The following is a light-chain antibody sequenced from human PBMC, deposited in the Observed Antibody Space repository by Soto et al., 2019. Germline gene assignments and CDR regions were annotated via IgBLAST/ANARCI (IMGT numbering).Light chain of an antibody. V-gene: IGKV3-11*01. CDR2: DAS. Sequence: EIVLTQSPATLSLSPGERATLSCRASRGIDTYLAWYQQKRGQAPRLLIYDASNRTTGIPARFSGGGSGTDFTLSISSLQSEDFAVYYCQQYNNWPYTFGQGTRVEIK. J-gene: IGKJ2*01. CDR3: QQYNNWPYT. CDR1: RGIDTY.